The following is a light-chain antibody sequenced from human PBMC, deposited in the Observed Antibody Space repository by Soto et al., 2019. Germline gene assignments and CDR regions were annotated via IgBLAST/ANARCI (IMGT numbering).Light chain of an antibody. Sequence: DIRMTQSPSTLSASVEDRVTITCRASQSISSWLAWYQQKPGKAPKLLIYDASSLESGVPSRFSGSGSGTEFTLTISSLQPDDFATYYCQQYNSYSPLTFGGGTKVEIK. J-gene: IGKJ4*01. CDR2: DAS. V-gene: IGKV1-5*01. CDR1: QSISSW. CDR3: QQYNSYSPLT.